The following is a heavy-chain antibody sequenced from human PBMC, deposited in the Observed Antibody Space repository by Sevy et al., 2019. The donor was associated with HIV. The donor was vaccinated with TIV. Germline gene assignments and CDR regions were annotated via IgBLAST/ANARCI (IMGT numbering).Heavy chain of an antibody. CDR2: ISGSGGST. J-gene: IGHJ4*02. V-gene: IGHV3-23*01. CDR1: GFTFSSYA. CDR3: AKSVAAAGIPDY. D-gene: IGHD6-13*01. Sequence: GGSLRLSCAASGFTFSSYAMSWVRQAPGKGLEWVSAISGSGGSTYYADSVKGQFTISRDNSKNTLYLQMNSLRAEDTAVYYCAKSVAAAGIPDYWGQGTLVTVSS.